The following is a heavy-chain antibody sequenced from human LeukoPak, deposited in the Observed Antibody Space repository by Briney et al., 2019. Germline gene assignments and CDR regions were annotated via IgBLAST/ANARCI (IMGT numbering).Heavy chain of an antibody. Sequence: SETLSLTCTVSGGSISSSSYYWGWIRQPPGKGLEWIGSIYYSGSTYYNPSLKSRVTISVDTSKNQFSLKLSSVTAADTAVYYCARARYRSSWYYSRIWGQGTLVTVSS. V-gene: IGHV4-39*01. J-gene: IGHJ4*02. D-gene: IGHD6-13*01. CDR1: GGSISSSSYY. CDR3: ARARYRSSWYYSRI. CDR2: IYYSGST.